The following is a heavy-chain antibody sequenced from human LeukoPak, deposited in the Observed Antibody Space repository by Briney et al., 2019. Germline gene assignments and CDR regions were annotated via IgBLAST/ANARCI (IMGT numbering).Heavy chain of an antibody. CDR1: GFTFGNSW. V-gene: IGHV3-74*01. J-gene: IGHJ3*01. Sequence: GGSLRLSCAASGFTFGNSWVHWVRQAPGEGLVWVSLINADGSTTSYADSVKGRFTISRDNARNTLSLEMNSLTIEDTAVYYCIVVVEPPDSDGFDVWGQGTMITVSS. CDR2: INADGSTT. D-gene: IGHD1-14*01. CDR3: IVVVEPPDSDGFDV.